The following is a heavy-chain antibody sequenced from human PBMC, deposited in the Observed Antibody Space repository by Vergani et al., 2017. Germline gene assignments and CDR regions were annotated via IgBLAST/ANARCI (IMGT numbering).Heavy chain of an antibody. CDR3: AGHSTVEWLVKLGWIDP. CDR1: GASIRSSNYY. D-gene: IGHD6-19*01. J-gene: IGHJ5*02. V-gene: IGHV4-39*01. Sequence: QLQLQESGPGLLKPSATLSLTCSVSGASIRSSNYYWGWIRQPPGKGLEWIASIYYSGSTYYNPSLKSRVTISVDTSKNQFSLTLSSLTAADTAVYFCAGHSTVEWLVKLGWIDPWGQGILVTVSS. CDR2: IYYSGST.